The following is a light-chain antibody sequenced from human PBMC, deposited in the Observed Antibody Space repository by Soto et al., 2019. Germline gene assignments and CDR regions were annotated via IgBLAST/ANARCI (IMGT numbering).Light chain of an antibody. CDR2: GAS. J-gene: IGKJ2*01. Sequence: EIVLPQSPGPLSLSPGERATLSCRASQRVSSSYLAWYQQKPGQAPRLLIYGASSRATGIPDRFSGSGSGTDFTLTISRLEPEDFAVYFCQRYGSSPPFTFGQGTKVEI. CDR3: QRYGSSPPFT. CDR1: QRVSSSY. V-gene: IGKV3-20*01.